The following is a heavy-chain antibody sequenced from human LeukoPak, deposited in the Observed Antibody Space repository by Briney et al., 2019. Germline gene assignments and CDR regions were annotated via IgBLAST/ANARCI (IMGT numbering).Heavy chain of an antibody. CDR2: ISSSSSYI. CDR1: GFTFSSYS. Sequence: PGGSLRLSCAASGFTFSSYSMNWVRQAPGKGLEWVSSISSSSSYIYYADSVKGRFTISRDNAKNSLYLQMNSLRAEDTAVYYCANDGAYYDSNTDAFDIWGQGTMVTVSS. CDR3: ANDGAYYDSNTDAFDI. V-gene: IGHV3-21*01. J-gene: IGHJ3*02. D-gene: IGHD3-22*01.